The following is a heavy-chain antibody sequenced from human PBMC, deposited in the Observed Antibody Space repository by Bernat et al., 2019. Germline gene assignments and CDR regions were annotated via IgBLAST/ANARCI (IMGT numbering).Heavy chain of an antibody. CDR3: AKGDDYGGPDDAFDI. J-gene: IGHJ3*02. CDR2: ISGTSGST. CDR1: GFTFSNYA. D-gene: IGHD4-23*01. Sequence: EVQLLESGGGLVQPGGSLRLSCAASGFTFSNYAMSWVRQAPGKGLEWVSAISGTSGSTYYSDSVKGRFTISRDNSKNTLSLQMNSLTADDTAVYYCAKGDDYGGPDDAFDIWGQGTMVTVSS. V-gene: IGHV3-23*01.